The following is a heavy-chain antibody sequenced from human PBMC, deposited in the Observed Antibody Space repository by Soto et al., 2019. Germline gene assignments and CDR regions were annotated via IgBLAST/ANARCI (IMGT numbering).Heavy chain of an antibody. CDR2: LSYDGKNR. CDR3: AKDFDVAATAYYFDS. Sequence: HPGGSLRPSCAASGFTFSSYGMHWVRQAQGKGLEWVAVLSYDGKNRYYADYVKGRVTISRDNSKNTLYLQMNSLRAEDTAVYYCAKDFDVAATAYYFDSWGQGTLVTVSS. CDR1: GFTFSSYG. V-gene: IGHV3-30*18. J-gene: IGHJ4*02. D-gene: IGHD6-13*01.